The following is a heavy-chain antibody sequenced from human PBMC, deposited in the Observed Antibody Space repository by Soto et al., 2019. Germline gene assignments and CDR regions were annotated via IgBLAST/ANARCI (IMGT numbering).Heavy chain of an antibody. CDR1: GFTFSNAW. J-gene: IGHJ3*02. CDR3: TTAPILDYGGNSVFFAFDI. D-gene: IGHD4-17*01. Sequence: GGSLRLSCAASGFTFSNAWMSWVRQAPGKGLEWVGRIKSKTDGGTTDYAAPVKGRFTISRDDSKNTLYLQMNSLKTEDTAVYYCTTAPILDYGGNSVFFAFDIWGQGTMVTVSS. CDR2: IKSKTDGGTT. V-gene: IGHV3-15*01.